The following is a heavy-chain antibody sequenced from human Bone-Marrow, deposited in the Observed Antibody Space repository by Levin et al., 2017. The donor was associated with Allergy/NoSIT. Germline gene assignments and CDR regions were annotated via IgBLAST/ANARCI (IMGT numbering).Heavy chain of an antibody. D-gene: IGHD6-13*01. CDR1: GFTFSTYS. CDR3: ARESIVAADDDYYSYMDV. J-gene: IGHJ6*03. Sequence: PGGSLRLSCAASGFTFSTYSMNWVRQAPGRGLEWVSSISDSSSFIYYADSVKGRFTISRDNAKNSLYLQVNSLTAEDTAIYYCARESIVAADDDYYSYMDVWGKGTTVTVSS. CDR2: ISDSSSFI. V-gene: IGHV3-21*01.